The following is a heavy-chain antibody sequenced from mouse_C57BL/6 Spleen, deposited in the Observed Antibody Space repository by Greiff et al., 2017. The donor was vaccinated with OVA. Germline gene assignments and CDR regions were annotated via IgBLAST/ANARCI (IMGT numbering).Heavy chain of an antibody. J-gene: IGHJ3*01. Sequence: LVESGPELVKPGASVKISCKASGYSFTGYYMNWVKQSPEKSLEWIGEINPSTGGTTYNQKFKAKATLTVDKSSSTAYMQLKSLTSEDSAVYYCARSMVTTSFAYWGQGTLVTVSA. CDR2: INPSTGGT. CDR3: ARSMVTTSFAY. D-gene: IGHD2-2*01. CDR1: GYSFTGYY. V-gene: IGHV1-42*01.